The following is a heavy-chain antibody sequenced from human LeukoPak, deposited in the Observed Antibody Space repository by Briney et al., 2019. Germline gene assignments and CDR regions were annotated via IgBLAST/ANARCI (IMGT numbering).Heavy chain of an antibody. CDR3: AKSPWGSSWYGGEYFQH. V-gene: IGHV3-23*01. CDR1: GFTFSSYA. CDR2: ISGSGGST. D-gene: IGHD6-13*01. Sequence: GASLRLSCAASGFTFSSYAMSWVRQTPGKGLEWVSAISGSGGSTYYADSVKGRFTISRDNSKNTLYLQMNSLRAEDTAVYYCAKSPWGSSWYGGEYFQHWGQGTLATVSS. J-gene: IGHJ1*01.